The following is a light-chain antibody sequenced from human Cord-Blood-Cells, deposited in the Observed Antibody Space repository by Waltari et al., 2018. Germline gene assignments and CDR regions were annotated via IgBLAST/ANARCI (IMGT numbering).Light chain of an antibody. J-gene: IGLJ3*02. V-gene: IGLV2-23*01. Sequence: QSALTQPASVSGSPGQSITISCTGTSSDVGSYNLVSWYQRHPGTAPKLMIYEGSKRPSGVSNRFSGSKSGNTASLTISGLQAEDEADYYCCSYAGSSTWVFGGGTKLTVL. CDR3: CSYAGSSTWV. CDR2: EGS. CDR1: SSDVGSYNL.